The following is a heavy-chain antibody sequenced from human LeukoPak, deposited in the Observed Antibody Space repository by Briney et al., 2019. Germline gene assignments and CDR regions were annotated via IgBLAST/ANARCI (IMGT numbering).Heavy chain of an antibody. D-gene: IGHD6-19*01. V-gene: IGHV7-4-1*02. Sequence: EASVKVSCKASGYTLTSYAMNWVRQAPGQGLEWMGWINTNTGNPTYAQGFTGRFVFSLDTSVSTAYLQISSLKAEDTAVYYCARTEQWLTDDAFDIWGQGTMVTVSS. J-gene: IGHJ3*02. CDR3: ARTEQWLTDDAFDI. CDR1: GYTLTSYA. CDR2: INTNTGNP.